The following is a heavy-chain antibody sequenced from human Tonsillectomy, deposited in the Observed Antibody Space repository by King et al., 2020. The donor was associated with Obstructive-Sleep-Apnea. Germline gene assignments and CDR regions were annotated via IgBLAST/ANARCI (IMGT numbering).Heavy chain of an antibody. Sequence: VQLQQWGAGLLKPSETLSLTCAVYGGSFSGYYWSWILQTPGKGLEWSGEINQSGSTNYNPSLKSRVTMSVDTSKNHFSLKLSSVTAADTAVYYCARGSGYVDYWGQGTLVTVSS. CDR3: ARGSGYVDY. CDR2: INQSGST. CDR1: GGSFSGYY. V-gene: IGHV4-34*01. D-gene: IGHD1-26*01. J-gene: IGHJ4*02.